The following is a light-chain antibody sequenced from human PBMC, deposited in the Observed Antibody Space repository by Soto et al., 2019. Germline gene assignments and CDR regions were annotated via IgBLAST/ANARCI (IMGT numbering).Light chain of an antibody. J-gene: IGKJ5*01. CDR3: QQLNSYPIT. Sequence: DIQMTQSPSSLSASAGDRVTITCRASQSISSYLNWYQQKPGKAPKLLIYAASTLQSGVPSRFSGSGSGTEFTLTINSLQPEDFATYYCQQLNSYPITFGQGTRLEI. V-gene: IGKV1-9*01. CDR2: AAS. CDR1: QSISSY.